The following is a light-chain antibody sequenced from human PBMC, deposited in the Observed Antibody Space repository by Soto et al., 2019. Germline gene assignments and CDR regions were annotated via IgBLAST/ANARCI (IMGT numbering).Light chain of an antibody. CDR2: EGH. Sequence: QSALAQPASVSGSPGQSITISCTGTSGFVGSFSLVSWYQQHPGKAPKVMISEGHRRPSGVPDRFSGSTSVNSASLTISGLQADDEADYYCCSHNPFGTLQIFGRGTKVTVL. CDR1: SGFVGSFSL. CDR3: CSHNPFGTLQI. V-gene: IGLV2-23*01. J-gene: IGLJ1*01.